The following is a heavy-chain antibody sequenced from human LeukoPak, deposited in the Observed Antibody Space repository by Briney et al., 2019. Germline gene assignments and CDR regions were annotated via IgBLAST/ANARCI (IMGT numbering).Heavy chain of an antibody. D-gene: IGHD3-10*01. CDR1: GFTFSSYG. V-gene: IGHV3-30*18. CDR3: AERWAYGSGSYTSDFDY. CDR2: ISYDGSNK. J-gene: IGHJ4*02. Sequence: GGSLRLSCAASGFTFSSYGMHWVRQAPGKGLEWVAVISYDGSNKYYADSVKGRFTISRDNSKNTLYLQMNSLRAEDTAVYYCAERWAYGSGSYTSDFDYWGQGTLVTVSS.